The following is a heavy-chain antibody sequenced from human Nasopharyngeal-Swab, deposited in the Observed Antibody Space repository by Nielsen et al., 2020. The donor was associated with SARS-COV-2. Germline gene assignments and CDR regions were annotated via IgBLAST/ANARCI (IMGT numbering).Heavy chain of an antibody. D-gene: IGHD5-18*01. CDR3: ARGNSYGLNEEGYYYYYMDV. Sequence: GGSLRLSCAASGFTFSTFGMHWFRQAPGKGLEWVAVIWYDGSKKYYADSVEGRFTISRDNSKNTLYLQMNSRRAEATAVYYCARGNSYGLNEEGYYYYYMDVWGKGTTVTVSS. J-gene: IGHJ6*03. CDR2: IWYDGSKK. CDR1: GFTFSTFG. V-gene: IGHV3-33*01.